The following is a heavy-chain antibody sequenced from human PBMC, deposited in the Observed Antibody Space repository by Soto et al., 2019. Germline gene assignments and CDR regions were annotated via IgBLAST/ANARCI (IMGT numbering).Heavy chain of an antibody. D-gene: IGHD3-22*01. CDR3: ARDGTYYYDSSGYRHYYYGMDV. CDR2: ISAYNGNT. V-gene: IGHV1-18*01. CDR1: GYTFTSYG. J-gene: IGHJ6*02. Sequence: QVQLVQSGAEVKKPGASVKVSCKASGYTFTSYGISWVRQAPGQGLEWMGWISAYNGNTNYAQKLQGRVTMTTDTSTSTAYMDLRSLRSDDTAVYYCARDGTYYYDSSGYRHYYYGMDVWGQGTTVTVSS.